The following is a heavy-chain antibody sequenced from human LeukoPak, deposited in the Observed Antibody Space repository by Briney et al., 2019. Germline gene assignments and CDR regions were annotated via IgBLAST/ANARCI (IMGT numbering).Heavy chain of an antibody. CDR1: GFTFSSYA. D-gene: IGHD3-10*01. V-gene: IGHV3-30*04. J-gene: IGHJ4*02. CDR2: ISYDGSNK. CDR3: ARTPHYYGSGSYLGGFDY. Sequence: GGSLRLSCAASGFTFSSYAMHWVRQAPGKGLEWVAVISYDGSNKYYADSVKGRFTISRDNSKNTLYLQMNSLRAEDTAAYYCARTPHYYGSGSYLGGFDYWGQGTLVTVSS.